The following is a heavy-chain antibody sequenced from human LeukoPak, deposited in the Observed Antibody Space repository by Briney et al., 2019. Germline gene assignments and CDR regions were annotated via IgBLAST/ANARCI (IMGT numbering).Heavy chain of an antibody. CDR2: TQYRSDFSN. V-gene: IGHV6-1*01. CDR1: GGSVSTNWAA. Sequence: SQTLSLTCVISGGSVSTNWAAWNWIRQSPSRGLEWLGRTQYRSDFSNDYSESVKGRININPATSKNQFSLQFNSVTPEDTAVYYCARESVEKRFDYWGQGILVTVSS. CDR3: ARESVEKRFDY. J-gene: IGHJ4*02.